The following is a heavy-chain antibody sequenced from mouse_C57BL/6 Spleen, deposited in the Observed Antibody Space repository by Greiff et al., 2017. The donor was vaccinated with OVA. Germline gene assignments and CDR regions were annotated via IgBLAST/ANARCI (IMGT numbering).Heavy chain of an antibody. CDR1: GYTFTDYN. D-gene: IGHD1-1*01. V-gene: IGHV1-18*01. Sequence: EVQLQQSGPELVKPGASVKIPCKASGYTFTDYNMDWVKQSHGKSLEWIGDINPNNGGTIYNQKFKGKATLTVDKSSSTAYMELRSLTSEDTAVYYCARRGYGSSYVYAMDYWGQGTSVTVSS. CDR2: INPNNGGT. CDR3: ARRGYGSSYVYAMDY. J-gene: IGHJ4*01.